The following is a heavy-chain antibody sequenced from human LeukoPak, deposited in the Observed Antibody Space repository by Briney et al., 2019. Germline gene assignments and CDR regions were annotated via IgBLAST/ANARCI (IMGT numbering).Heavy chain of an antibody. V-gene: IGHV4-30-4*01. J-gene: IGHJ4*02. D-gene: IGHD3-22*01. Sequence: PSQTLSLTCTVSGGSISSGDYYWSWIRQPPGQGLEWIAYISHSGGTYYNPSLKSRATISLDTSRNQFSLKLIFVTAADTAVYYCARVGLWNYYDSSGYYNDYWGQGTLVTVSS. CDR1: GGSISSGDYY. CDR3: ARVGLWNYYDSSGYYNDY. CDR2: ISHSGGT.